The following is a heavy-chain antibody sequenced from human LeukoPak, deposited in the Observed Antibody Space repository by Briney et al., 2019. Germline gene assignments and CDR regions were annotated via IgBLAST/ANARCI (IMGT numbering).Heavy chain of an antibody. D-gene: IGHD1-1*01. CDR2: IYGSGST. V-gene: IGHV4-59*01. J-gene: IGHJ5*02. CDR1: GGSISSYY. CDR3: AREGTSGTHLNWFDP. Sequence: SETLSLTCTVSGGSISSYYWSWIRQPPGKGLEWIGHIYGSGSTNYNTSLKSRVTLSVDTSKNQFSLKLSSVTAADPAVYYCAREGTSGTHLNWFDPWGQGTLVTVSS.